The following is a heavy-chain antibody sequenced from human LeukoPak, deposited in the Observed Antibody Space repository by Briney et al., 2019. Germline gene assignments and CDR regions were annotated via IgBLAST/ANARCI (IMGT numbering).Heavy chain of an antibody. CDR2: INHSGST. D-gene: IGHD2-2*01. CDR1: GGSFSGYY. CDR3: ASYAKDIVVLPAASIYWYFDL. V-gene: IGHV4-34*01. Sequence: SETLSLACAVYGGSFSGYYWSWIRQPPGKGLEWIGEINHSGSTNYNPSLKSRVAISVDTSKNQFSLKLSSVTAADTAVYYCASYAKDIVVLPAASIYWYFDLWGRGTLVTVSS. J-gene: IGHJ2*01.